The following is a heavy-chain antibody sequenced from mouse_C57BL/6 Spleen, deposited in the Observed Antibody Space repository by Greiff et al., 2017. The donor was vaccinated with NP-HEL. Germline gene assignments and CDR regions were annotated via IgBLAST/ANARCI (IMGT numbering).Heavy chain of an antibody. D-gene: IGHD2-1*01. CDR3: ARGLEGNLDY. J-gene: IGHJ2*01. V-gene: IGHV5-16*01. Sequence: EVMLVESEGGLVQPGSSMKLSCTASGFTFSDYYMAWVRQVPEKGLEWVANINYDGSSTYYLDSLKSRFIISRDNAKNILYLQMSSLKSEDTATYYCARGLEGNLDYWGQGTTLTVSS. CDR2: INYDGSST. CDR1: GFTFSDYY.